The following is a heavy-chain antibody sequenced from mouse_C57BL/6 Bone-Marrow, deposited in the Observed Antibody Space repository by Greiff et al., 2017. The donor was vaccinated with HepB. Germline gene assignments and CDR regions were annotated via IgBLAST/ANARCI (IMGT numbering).Heavy chain of an antibody. D-gene: IGHD1-1*01. J-gene: IGHJ1*03. V-gene: IGHV1-52*01. CDR3: AREFTTVVDWYFDV. Sequence: QVQLQQPGAELVRPGSSVKLSCKASGYTFTSYWMHWVKQRPIQGLEWIGNIDPSDSETHYNQKFKDKATLTVDKSSSTAYMQLSSLTSEDSAVYYCAREFTTVVDWYFDVWGTGTTVTVSS. CDR2: IDPSDSET. CDR1: GYTFTSYW.